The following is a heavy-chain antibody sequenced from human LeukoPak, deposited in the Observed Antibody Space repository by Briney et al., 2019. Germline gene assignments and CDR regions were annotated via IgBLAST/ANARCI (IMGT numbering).Heavy chain of an antibody. V-gene: IGHV3-23*01. CDR3: AKVEHSSSWSDFDY. Sequence: GGSLRLSCAASGFTFSNAWMSWVRQAPGKGLEWVSSISASGGTTYYADSVKGRFTISRDSSKNTLYLQMNSLRAEDTAVYYCAKVEHSSSWSDFDYWGQGTLVTVSS. CDR1: GFTFSNAW. D-gene: IGHD6-13*01. CDR2: ISASGGTT. J-gene: IGHJ4*02.